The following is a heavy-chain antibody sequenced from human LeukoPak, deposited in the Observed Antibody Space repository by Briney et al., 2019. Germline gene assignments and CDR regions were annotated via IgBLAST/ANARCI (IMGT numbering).Heavy chain of an antibody. Sequence: SETLSLTCTVSGYSISGGYYWGWIWQPPGKGLEWIGSVYRGGSTFYNPSLKGRVTISVDTSRNQFSLSPQYVTAADTAVYYCASTLGGYYDILTGPGYFDYWGHGTLVTVSS. V-gene: IGHV4-38-2*02. D-gene: IGHD3-9*01. CDR2: VYRGGST. J-gene: IGHJ4*03. CDR1: GYSISGGYY. CDR3: ASTLGGYYDILTGPGYFDY.